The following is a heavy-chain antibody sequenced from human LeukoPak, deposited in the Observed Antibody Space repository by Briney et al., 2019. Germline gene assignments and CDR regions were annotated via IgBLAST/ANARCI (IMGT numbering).Heavy chain of an antibody. V-gene: IGHV3-23*01. CDR1: GLIFSSYA. CDR3: AKGGTGSTDWFDP. Sequence: GGSLRLSCAASGLIFSSYAMNWVRQAPGKGLEWVSTIRGSGGSTYYADSVKGRFTISRDNSKNTVYLQMNSLRAVDTAVYFCAKGGTGSTDWFDPWGQGTLVTVSS. D-gene: IGHD1-7*01. J-gene: IGHJ5*02. CDR2: IRGSGGST.